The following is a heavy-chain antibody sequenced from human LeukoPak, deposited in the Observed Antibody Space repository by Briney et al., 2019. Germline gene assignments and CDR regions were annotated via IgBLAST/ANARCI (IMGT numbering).Heavy chain of an antibody. J-gene: IGHJ4*02. CDR2: IYPGDFDT. CDR1: GYSFTTYW. Sequence: GESLKISCKGSGYSFTTYWIGWVRQMPGKGLEWMGIIYPGDFDTRYSPSFQGQVTISADKSISTVYLQWSSLKASDTAVYYCARQSSGWFDYWSQGTLVTVSS. CDR3: ARQSSGWFDY. V-gene: IGHV5-51*01. D-gene: IGHD6-19*01.